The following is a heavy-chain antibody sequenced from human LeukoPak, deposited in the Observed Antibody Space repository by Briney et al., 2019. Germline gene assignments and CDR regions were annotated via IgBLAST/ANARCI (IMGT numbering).Heavy chain of an antibody. Sequence: GGSLRLSCAASGFTFSSYEMNWVRQAPGKGLEWVSYISSSGSTIYYADSVKGRFTILRDNAKNSVYLQMNSLRAEDTAVYYCVTHEVTVITRSTFDNWGQGTLVTVSS. CDR1: GFTFSSYE. D-gene: IGHD4-23*01. CDR2: ISSSGSTI. J-gene: IGHJ4*02. CDR3: VTHEVTVITRSTFDN. V-gene: IGHV3-48*03.